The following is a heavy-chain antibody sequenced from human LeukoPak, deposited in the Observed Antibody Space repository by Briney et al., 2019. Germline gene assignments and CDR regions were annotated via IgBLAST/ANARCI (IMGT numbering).Heavy chain of an antibody. CDR2: INSDGSSI. J-gene: IGHJ4*02. Sequence: PGGSLRLSCAASGFTFSSYWMHWVRQAPGKGLVWVSRINSDGSSISYADSVKGRFTISRDNAKSTLYLQMNSLRAEDTAVYYCAKDRPNYYESNGHYYRRNGDYWGLGTLVTVSS. D-gene: IGHD3-22*01. V-gene: IGHV3-74*01. CDR3: AKDRPNYYESNGHYYRRNGDY. CDR1: GFTFSSYW.